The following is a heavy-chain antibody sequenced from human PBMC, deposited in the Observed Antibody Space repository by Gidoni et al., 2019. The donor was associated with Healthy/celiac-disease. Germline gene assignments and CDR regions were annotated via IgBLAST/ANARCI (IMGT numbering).Heavy chain of an antibody. D-gene: IGHD3-3*01. Sequence: EVQLVESGGGLVKPGGSLRLTCAASGFTFSNAWLSWVRQAPGKGLEWVGRIKSKTDGGTTDYAAPVKGRFTISRDDSKNTLYLQMNSLKTEDTAVYYCTTVHPPFWSGYYFVGDYFDYWGQGTLVTVSS. CDR1: GFTFSNAW. CDR3: TTVHPPFWSGYYFVGDYFDY. J-gene: IGHJ4*02. V-gene: IGHV3-15*01. CDR2: IKSKTDGGTT.